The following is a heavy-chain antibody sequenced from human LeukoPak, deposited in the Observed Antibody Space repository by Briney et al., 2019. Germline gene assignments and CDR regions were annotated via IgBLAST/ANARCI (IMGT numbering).Heavy chain of an antibody. V-gene: IGHV3-30*04. Sequence: GRSLRLSCAASGFIFNNYAMHWARQAPGKGLEWVAVISYDGSNKDYPDSVEGRFTISRDNYKHTLYLQMNSLRADDTAVYYCAKRRGLELTYYYHMDVWGKGTTVTVSS. CDR1: GFIFNNYA. J-gene: IGHJ6*03. CDR3: AKRRGLELTYYYHMDV. D-gene: IGHD1-7*01. CDR2: ISYDGSNK.